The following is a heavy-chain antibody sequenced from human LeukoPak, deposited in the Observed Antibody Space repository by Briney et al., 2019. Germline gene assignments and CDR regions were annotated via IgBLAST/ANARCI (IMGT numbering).Heavy chain of an antibody. J-gene: IGHJ4*02. CDR1: ESPFRAFA. CDR2: ITASGDNT. D-gene: IGHD5-18*01. V-gene: IGHV3-23*01. CDR3: AKGNGYSYGRYYFDY. Sequence: PGGSLRLSGEPPESPFRAFALARSAKPPGRGRDGVPAITASGDNTYYADSVKGRLTISRDNSKNTLYLQMNSLRAEDTAVYYCAKGNGYSYGRYYFDYWGQGTLVTVSS.